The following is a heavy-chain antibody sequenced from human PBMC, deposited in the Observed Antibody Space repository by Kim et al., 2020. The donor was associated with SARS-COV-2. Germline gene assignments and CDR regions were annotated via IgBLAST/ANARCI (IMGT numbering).Heavy chain of an antibody. CDR1: GFTFSSYE. Sequence: GGSLRLSCAASGFTFSSYEMNWVRQAPGKGLEWVSYISSSGSTIYYADSVKGRFTISRDNAKNSLYLQMNSLRAEDTAVYYCARERRNSPGYYGMDVWGQGTTVTVSS. CDR3: ARERRNSPGYYGMDV. D-gene: IGHD1-1*01. V-gene: IGHV3-48*03. J-gene: IGHJ6*02. CDR2: ISSSGSTI.